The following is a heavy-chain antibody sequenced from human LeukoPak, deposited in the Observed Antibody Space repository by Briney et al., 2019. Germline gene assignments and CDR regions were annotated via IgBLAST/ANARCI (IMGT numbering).Heavy chain of an antibody. CDR3: ASGSTSCPKYY. CDR2: ISYDGSNK. D-gene: IGHD2-2*01. Sequence: PGGSLRLSCAASGFTFSSYAMHWVRQAPGKGLEWVAVISYDGSNKYYADSVKGRFTISRDNSKNTLYLQMNSLRAEDTAVYYCASGSTSCPKYYWGQGTLVTVSS. J-gene: IGHJ4*02. CDR1: GFTFSSYA. V-gene: IGHV3-30-3*01.